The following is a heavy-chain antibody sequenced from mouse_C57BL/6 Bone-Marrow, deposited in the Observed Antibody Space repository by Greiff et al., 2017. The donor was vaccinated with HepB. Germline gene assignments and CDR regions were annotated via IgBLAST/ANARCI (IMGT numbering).Heavy chain of an antibody. J-gene: IGHJ1*03. CDR2: IDTETGGT. Sequence: VQLQQSGAELVRPGASVTLSCKASGYTFTDYEMHWVKQTPVHGLEWIGAIDTETGGTAYNQKFKGKAILTADKSSSTAYMELRSLTSEDSAVYYCTGWLLPYWYFDVWGTGTTVTVSS. CDR3: TGWLLPYWYFDV. CDR1: GYTFTDYE. V-gene: IGHV1-15*01. D-gene: IGHD2-3*01.